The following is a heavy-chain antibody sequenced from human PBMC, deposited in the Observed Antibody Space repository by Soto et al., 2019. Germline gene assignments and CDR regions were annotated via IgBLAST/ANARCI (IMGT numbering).Heavy chain of an antibody. V-gene: IGHV3-9*01. D-gene: IGHD2-2*01. J-gene: IGHJ4*02. CDR3: AKELGYCSSTSCSSFDY. Sequence: EVQLVESGGGLVQPGGSLRLSCAASGFTFDDYAMHWVRQAPGKGLEWVSGISWNSGSIGYADSVKGRFTISRDNAKNSLYLQMNSLRAEDTALYYCAKELGYCSSTSCSSFDYWGQGTLVTVSS. CDR1: GFTFDDYA. CDR2: ISWNSGSI.